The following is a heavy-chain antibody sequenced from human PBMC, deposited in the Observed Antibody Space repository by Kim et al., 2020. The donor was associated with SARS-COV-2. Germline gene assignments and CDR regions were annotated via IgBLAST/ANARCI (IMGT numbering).Heavy chain of an antibody. Sequence: YVDSVKGRFTISRDNAESSVYLQMTYWGVDDTAVYYCARGCPDCGDTADYWGQGTRVTVSS. CDR3: ARGCPDCGDTADY. V-gene: IGHV3-7*01. D-gene: IGHD2-21*02. J-gene: IGHJ4*02.